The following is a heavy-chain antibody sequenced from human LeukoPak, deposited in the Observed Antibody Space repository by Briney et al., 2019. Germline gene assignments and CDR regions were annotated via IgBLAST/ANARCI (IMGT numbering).Heavy chain of an antibody. Sequence: SSQTLSLTCTVSGGSISSGGYYWSWIWQPPGKGLEWIGYIYHSGSTYYNPSLKSRVTISVDRSKNQFSLKLSSVTAADTAVYYCARDHFFDYGDSHWFDPWGQGTLVTVSS. D-gene: IGHD4-17*01. CDR3: ARDHFFDYGDSHWFDP. J-gene: IGHJ5*02. CDR1: GGSISSGGYY. V-gene: IGHV4-30-2*01. CDR2: IYHSGST.